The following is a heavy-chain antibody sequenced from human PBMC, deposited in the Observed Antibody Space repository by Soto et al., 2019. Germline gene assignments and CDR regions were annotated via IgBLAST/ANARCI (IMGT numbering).Heavy chain of an antibody. CDR1: GYTFTSYG. CDR2: ISAYNDNT. CDR3: ARAPRSSWYAP. D-gene: IGHD6-13*01. Sequence: QVQLVQSGAEVKKPGASVKVSCKASGYTFTSYGISWVRQAPGQGLEWMGWISAYNDNTNYAQKLQGRLTMTTDTYKSTAYSELRSLRSDDTAVYYCARAPRSSWYAPWGQGTLVTVSS. J-gene: IGHJ5*02. V-gene: IGHV1-18*01.